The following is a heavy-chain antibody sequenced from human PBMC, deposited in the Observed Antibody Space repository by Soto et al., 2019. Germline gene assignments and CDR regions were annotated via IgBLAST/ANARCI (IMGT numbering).Heavy chain of an antibody. D-gene: IGHD3-10*01. CDR1: GYTFTSYG. CDR2: ISAYNGNT. V-gene: IGHV1-18*01. Sequence: ASVKVSCKASGYTFTSYGISWVRQAPGQGLEWMGWISAYNGNTNYAQRLQGRVTMTTDTSTSTAYMELRSLRSDDTAVYYCAREGRYYYGSGTSDIWGQGTMVTVS. J-gene: IGHJ3*02. CDR3: AREGRYYYGSGTSDI.